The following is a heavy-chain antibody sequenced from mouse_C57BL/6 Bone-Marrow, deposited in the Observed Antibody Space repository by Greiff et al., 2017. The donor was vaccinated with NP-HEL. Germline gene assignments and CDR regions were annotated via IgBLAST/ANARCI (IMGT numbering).Heavy chain of an antibody. D-gene: IGHD1-1*01. CDR1: GYSFTGYF. Sequence: EVKLVESGPELVKPGDSVKISCKASGYSFTGYFMNWVMQSHGKSLEWIGRINPYNGDTFYNQKFKGKATLTVDKSSSTAYMELRSLTSEDTAVYYCARPIYYYGSSYFWYFDVWGTGTTVTVSS. J-gene: IGHJ1*03. CDR2: INPYNGDT. CDR3: ARPIYYYGSSYFWYFDV. V-gene: IGHV1-20*01.